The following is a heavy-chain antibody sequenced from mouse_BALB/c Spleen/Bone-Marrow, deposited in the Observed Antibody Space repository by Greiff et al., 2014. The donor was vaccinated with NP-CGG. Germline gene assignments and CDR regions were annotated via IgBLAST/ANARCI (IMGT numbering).Heavy chain of an antibody. CDR2: IYPGDGDT. CDR3: ARGGISVDY. V-gene: IGHV1-80*01. CDR1: GYAFGTYW. J-gene: IGHJ2*01. Sequence: QVQLQQSGAELVRPGSSVKISCKSSGYAFGTYWINWVKQRPGQGLEWIGQIYPGDGDTDFNGKFKGKATLTADRSSNTAYMEFSSLTSEDSAVYFCARGGISVDYWGQGTTLTVSS.